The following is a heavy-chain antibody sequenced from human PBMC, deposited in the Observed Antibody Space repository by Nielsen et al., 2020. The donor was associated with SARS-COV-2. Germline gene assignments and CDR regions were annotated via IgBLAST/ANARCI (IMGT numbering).Heavy chain of an antibody. CDR2: IRSKANSYAT. CDR1: GFTFSGSA. V-gene: IGHV3-73*01. Sequence: GGSLRLSCAASGFTFSGSAMHWVRQASGKGLEWVGRIRSKANSYATAYAASVKGRFTISRDDSKNTAYLQMNSLKTEDTAVYYCTAPVDIAAAGTPFDYWGQGTLVTVSS. CDR3: TAPVDIAAAGTPFDY. J-gene: IGHJ4*02. D-gene: IGHD6-13*01.